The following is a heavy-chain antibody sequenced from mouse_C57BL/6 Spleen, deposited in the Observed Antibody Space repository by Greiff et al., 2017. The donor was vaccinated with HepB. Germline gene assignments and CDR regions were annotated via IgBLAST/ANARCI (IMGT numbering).Heavy chain of an antibody. CDR2: IRLKSDNYAT. CDR1: GFTFSNYW. J-gene: IGHJ3*01. D-gene: IGHD2-4*01. V-gene: IGHV6-3*01. CDR3: TGCYDYDGWFAY. Sequence: EVKLEESGGGLVQPGGSMKLSCVASGFTFSNYWMNWVRQSPEKGLEWVAQIRLKSDNYATHYAESVKGRFTISRDDSKSSVYLQMNNLRAEDTGIYYCTGCYDYDGWFAYWGQGTLVTVSA.